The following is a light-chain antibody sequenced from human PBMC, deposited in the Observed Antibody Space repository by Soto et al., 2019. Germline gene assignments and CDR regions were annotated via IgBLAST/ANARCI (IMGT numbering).Light chain of an antibody. J-gene: IGLJ1*01. V-gene: IGLV1-44*01. CDR1: SSNIGSNT. Sequence: QSALTQPPSASGTPGQRVTISCSGSSSNIGSNTVNWYRQLPGTAPKLLIYSSNQRPSGVPDRFSGSKSGTSASLAISGLQSEDEADYYCAAWDDSLNGYVFGTGTKVTVL. CDR3: AAWDDSLNGYV. CDR2: SSN.